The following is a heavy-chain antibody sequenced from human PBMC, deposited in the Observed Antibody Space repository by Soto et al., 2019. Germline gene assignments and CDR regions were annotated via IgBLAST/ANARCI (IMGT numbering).Heavy chain of an antibody. V-gene: IGHV3-7*01. Sequence: EVQLVESGGGLVQPGGSLRLSCAASGFTFSSYWMSWVRQAPGKGLEWVANIKQDGSEKYYVDSVKGRFTISRDNAQNSLYLQMNSLRAEDTAVYYCASFPVAHTADAFDIWGQGTMVTVSS. J-gene: IGHJ3*02. D-gene: IGHD6-19*01. CDR2: IKQDGSEK. CDR1: GFTFSSYW. CDR3: ASFPVAHTADAFDI.